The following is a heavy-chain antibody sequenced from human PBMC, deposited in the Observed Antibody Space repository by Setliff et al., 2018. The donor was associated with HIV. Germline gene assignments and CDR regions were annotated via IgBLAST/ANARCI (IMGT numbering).Heavy chain of an antibody. Sequence: KLPETLSLTCAVSGYSISSGYYWGWIRQPPGKGLEWVGSIFHGGGIYYNPSLKSRVTISGDTSKNKLSLKLTSVTAADTAVYYCARHLQAFDIWGHGTMFTVSS. CDR1: GYSISSGYY. D-gene: IGHD1-1*01. CDR2: IFHGGGI. J-gene: IGHJ3*02. V-gene: IGHV4-38-2*01. CDR3: ARHLQAFDI.